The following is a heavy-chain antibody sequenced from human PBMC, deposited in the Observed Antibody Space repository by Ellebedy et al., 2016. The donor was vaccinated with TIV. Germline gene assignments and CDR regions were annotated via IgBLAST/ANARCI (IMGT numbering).Heavy chain of an antibody. J-gene: IGHJ4*02. CDR3: APPPVYYFDY. V-gene: IGHV3-74*01. Sequence: GGSLRLSCVASGFSFSSYWMHWVRQVPGKGLVWVSLINGNGSTTTYADSVKGRFTISRDNAKNSLYLQMNSLRAEDTAVYYCAPPPVYYFDYWGQGTLVTVSS. D-gene: IGHD2-8*01. CDR2: INGNGSTT. CDR1: GFSFSSYW.